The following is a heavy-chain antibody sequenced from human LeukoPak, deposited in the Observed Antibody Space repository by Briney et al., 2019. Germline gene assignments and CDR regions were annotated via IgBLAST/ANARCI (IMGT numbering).Heavy chain of an antibody. D-gene: IGHD6-19*01. V-gene: IGHV4-59*08. CDR2: IYYSGST. Sequence: SETLSLTCTVSGGSISSYYWSWIRQPPGKGLEWIGYIYYSGSTNYNPSLKSRVTISVDTSKNQFSLKLSSVTAADTAVYYCARLPGIAVAGYYFDYWDQGTLVTVSS. CDR1: GGSISSYY. J-gene: IGHJ4*02. CDR3: ARLPGIAVAGYYFDY.